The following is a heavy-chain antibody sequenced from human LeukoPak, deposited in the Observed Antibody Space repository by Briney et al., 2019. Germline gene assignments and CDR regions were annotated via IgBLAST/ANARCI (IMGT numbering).Heavy chain of an antibody. J-gene: IGHJ4*02. V-gene: IGHV3-30-3*02. CDR2: ISYDGSNK. D-gene: IGHD5-18*01. CDR1: GFTFGSYA. Sequence: PGGSLRLSCAASGFTFGSYAMHWVRQAPGKGLEWVAVISYDGSNKYYADSVKGRFTISRDNSKNTLYLQMNSLRAEDTAVYYCARGDVYQLWPHLDYWGQGTLVTVSS. CDR3: ARGDVYQLWPHLDY.